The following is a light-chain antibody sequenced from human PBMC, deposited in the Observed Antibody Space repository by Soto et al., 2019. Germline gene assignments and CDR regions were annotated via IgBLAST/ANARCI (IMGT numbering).Light chain of an antibody. J-gene: IGLJ1*01. V-gene: IGLV1-44*01. Sequence: QSVLTQPPSASGTPGQRVTISCSGSSSNIGQNTVNWYQQFPGTAPKVLIYSNNQRPSGVPDRFSGSKSGTSASLAISGLQSEDEPDYYCASWDYSLNAYVFGIGTKVTVL. CDR2: SNN. CDR1: SSNIGQNT. CDR3: ASWDYSLNAYV.